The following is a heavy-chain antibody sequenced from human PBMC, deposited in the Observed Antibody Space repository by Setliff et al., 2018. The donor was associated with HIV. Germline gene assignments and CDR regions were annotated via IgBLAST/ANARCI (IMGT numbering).Heavy chain of an antibody. CDR2: IKDDGSDK. CDR3: ARGHSDQLLFVLYYYYMDV. D-gene: IGHD2-2*01. CDR1: GFTFSDYW. V-gene: IGHV3-7*01. Sequence: GGSLRLSCIASGFTFSDYWMTWVRQAPGKGLEWVANIKDDGSDKNYVDSVKGRFTISRDNAKNSLYLQMNSLRAEDTAVYYCARGHSDQLLFVLYYYYMDVWGKGTTVTVSS. J-gene: IGHJ6*03.